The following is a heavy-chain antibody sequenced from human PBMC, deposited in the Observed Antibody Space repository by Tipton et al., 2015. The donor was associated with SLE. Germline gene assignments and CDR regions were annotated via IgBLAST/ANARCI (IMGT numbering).Heavy chain of an antibody. V-gene: IGHV3-33*01. CDR1: GFTFSGYG. Sequence: SLRLSCAASGFTFSGYGMHWVRQAPGKGLEWVAILWFDGSKMYYADSVKGRFTISRDNAQKSLFLQTNSLRADDTAVYFCARERGYDLQYYDYWGQGTLVTVSS. D-gene: IGHD5-12*01. J-gene: IGHJ4*02. CDR2: LWFDGSKM. CDR3: ARERGYDLQYYDY.